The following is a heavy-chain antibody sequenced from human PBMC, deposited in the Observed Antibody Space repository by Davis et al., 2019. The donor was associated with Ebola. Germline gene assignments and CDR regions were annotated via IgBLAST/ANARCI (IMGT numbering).Heavy chain of an antibody. D-gene: IGHD3-22*01. Sequence: ASVKVSCKASGYTFTSYAMHWVRQAPGQRLEWMGWINAGNGNTKYSQKFQGRVTITRDTSASTAYMELSSLRSEDTAVYYCARAVYYYDSSGYWPPHGGYGMDVWGKGTTVTVSS. V-gene: IGHV1-3*01. CDR3: ARAVYYYDSSGYWPPHGGYGMDV. J-gene: IGHJ6*04. CDR2: INAGNGNT. CDR1: GYTFTSYA.